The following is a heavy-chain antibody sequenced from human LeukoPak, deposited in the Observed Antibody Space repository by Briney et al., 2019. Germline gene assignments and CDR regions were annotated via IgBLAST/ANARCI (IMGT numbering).Heavy chain of an antibody. CDR3: AKSIVGTTSISRFDF. V-gene: IGHV3-23*01. CDR2: ISGSGGST. D-gene: IGHD1-26*01. CDR1: GFTFSSYA. Sequence: PGGSLRLSCAASGFTFSSYAMSWVRQAPGKGLEWVSTISGSGGSTYYTDSVKGRFTISRDNSKNTLYLQMSSLRAEDTAVYYCAKSIVGTTSISRFDFWGQGTLVTVSS. J-gene: IGHJ4*02.